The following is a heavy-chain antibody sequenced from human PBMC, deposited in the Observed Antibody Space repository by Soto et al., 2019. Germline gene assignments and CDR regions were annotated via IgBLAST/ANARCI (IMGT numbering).Heavy chain of an antibody. V-gene: IGHV3-23*01. CDR1: GFTFSTFV. J-gene: IGHJ6*02. CDR2: ITGSGKSA. CDR3: AVHLGENYYTMDV. Sequence: EVQLLESGGGWVQPGGSIRLSCAASGFTFSTFVMTWVRKVPGEGLEWISSITGSGKSAYYADSVKGRVTISRDNSKNTLYLQISSLGVDDTAVYHCAVHLGENYYTMDVWGQGTTVTVSS. D-gene: IGHD3-10*01.